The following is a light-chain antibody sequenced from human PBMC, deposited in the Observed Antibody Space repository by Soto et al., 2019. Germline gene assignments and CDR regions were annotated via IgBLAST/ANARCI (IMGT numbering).Light chain of an antibody. J-gene: IGKJ1*01. CDR3: LKYYNFSWT. Sequence: EIQMTQSPSSLSASLGDSVTITCRANQDISYYLAWYQQKQGKVPKLLIYAASTLQSGVPYRFSGSGSVTDFNLAITGLQPEDFATYYCLKYYNFSWTFGQGTKVDIK. CDR1: QDISYY. V-gene: IGKV1-27*01. CDR2: AAS.